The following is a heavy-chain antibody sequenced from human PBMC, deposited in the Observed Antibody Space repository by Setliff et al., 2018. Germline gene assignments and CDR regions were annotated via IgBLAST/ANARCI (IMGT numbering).Heavy chain of an antibody. CDR2: IYIGGSA. V-gene: IGHV4-4*07. J-gene: IGHJ6*03. D-gene: IGHD6-19*01. Sequence: SLTCTVSGGSISSYYWSWIRQPAGKGLEWIGHIYIGGSANYNPSLKSRVTMSIDTSKNQFSLKLNSVTAADMAVYYCAREQWLDPPGYYYMDVWAKGTTVTVS. CDR3: AREQWLDPPGYYYMDV. CDR1: GGSISSYY.